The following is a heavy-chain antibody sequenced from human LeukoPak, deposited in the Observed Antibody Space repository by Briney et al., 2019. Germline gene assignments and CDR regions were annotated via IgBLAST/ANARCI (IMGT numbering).Heavy chain of an antibody. CDR3: ARPSYYYDSSGYYYDWFDP. CDR1: GYTLTELS. V-gene: IGHV1-24*01. D-gene: IGHD3-22*01. CDR2: FDPEDGET. Sequence: VASVKVSCKVSGYTLTELSMHWVRQAPGKGLEWMGGFDPEDGETIYAQKYQGRVTMTEDTSISTAYMELSRLRSDDTAVYYCARPSYYYDSSGYYYDWFDPWGQGTLVTVSS. J-gene: IGHJ5*02.